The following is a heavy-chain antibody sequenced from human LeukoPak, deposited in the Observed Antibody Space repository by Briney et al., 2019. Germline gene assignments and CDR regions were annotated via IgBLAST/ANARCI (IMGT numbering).Heavy chain of an antibody. V-gene: IGHV3-9*01. CDR2: ISWNSGSI. J-gene: IGHJ3*02. CDR3: VKDILETGPDAFDI. D-gene: IGHD7-27*01. Sequence: GGSLRLSCAASGFTFDDYAMHWVRQAPGEGLEWVSGISWNSGSIGYADSVKGRFTISRDNAKNSLYLQMNSLRAEDTALYYCVKDILETGPDAFDIWGQGTMVTVSS. CDR1: GFTFDDYA.